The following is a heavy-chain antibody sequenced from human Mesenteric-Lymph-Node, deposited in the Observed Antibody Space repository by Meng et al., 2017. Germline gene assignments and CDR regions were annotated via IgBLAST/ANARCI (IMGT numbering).Heavy chain of an antibody. J-gene: IGHJ4*02. CDR3: ARIQGTTVDY. Sequence: GGSLRLSCAASGFSFSGHGMHWVRQAPGKGLEWVALIWYDGSKTYYADSVKDRFIASRDNFKNTLYLQMNSLRDDDTAAYYCARIQGTTVDYWGQGTRVTVSS. CDR1: GFSFSGHG. V-gene: IGHV3-33*01. D-gene: IGHD4-17*01. CDR2: IWYDGSKT.